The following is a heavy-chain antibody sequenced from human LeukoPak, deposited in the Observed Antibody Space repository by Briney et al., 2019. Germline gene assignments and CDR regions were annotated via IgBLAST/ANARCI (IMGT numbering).Heavy chain of an antibody. Sequence: PGGSLRLSCSASGFTFSSNWMHWVRQAPGKGLEWVSGISAGGDGTYHADPVKGRFTISRDNSKNTLFLQMNNLRAEDTAKYYCAKSLLTTAAGTGRAFDIWGQGTMVTVSS. CDR2: ISAGGDGT. D-gene: IGHD2/OR15-2a*01. CDR1: GFTFSSNW. CDR3: AKSLLTTAAGTGRAFDI. V-gene: IGHV3-23*01. J-gene: IGHJ3*02.